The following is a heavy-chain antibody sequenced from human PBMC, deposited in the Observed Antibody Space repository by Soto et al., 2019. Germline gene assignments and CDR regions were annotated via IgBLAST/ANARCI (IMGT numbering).Heavy chain of an antibody. J-gene: IGHJ4*02. Sequence: QAQVVQSGAEVRKPGSSVKVSCKASEGTFNSYAIAWVRQAPGQGLEWMGGIIPFYNTLNYAQKFQDRVTITADDSTNTVYMELSSLRSDDTAVYFCASRASRWYPYFFDSWAQGTLVTVSS. CDR2: IIPFYNTL. V-gene: IGHV1-69*01. D-gene: IGHD6-13*01. CDR3: ASRASRWYPYFFDS. CDR1: EGTFNSYA.